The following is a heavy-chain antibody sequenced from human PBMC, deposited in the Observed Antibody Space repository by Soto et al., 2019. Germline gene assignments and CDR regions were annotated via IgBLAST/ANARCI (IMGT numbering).Heavy chain of an antibody. CDR2: IYSGGST. CDR1: GFTVSSNY. V-gene: IGHV3-53*01. Sequence: EVQLVESGGGLIQPGGSLRLSCAASGFTVSSNYMTWVRQALGKGLEWVSAIYSGGSTYYADSVKGRFTISRDNSKNTLYLQMNSLRAEDTAVYYCARARSTAAGLFDYWGLGTLVTVSS. CDR3: ARARSTAAGLFDY. J-gene: IGHJ4*02. D-gene: IGHD6-13*01.